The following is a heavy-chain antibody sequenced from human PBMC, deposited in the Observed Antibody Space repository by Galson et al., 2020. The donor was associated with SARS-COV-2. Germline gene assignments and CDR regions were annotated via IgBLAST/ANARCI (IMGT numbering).Heavy chain of an antibody. CDR3: ARDNSLLPTTPGDY. V-gene: IGHV1-18*04. CDR2: ISAYNGNT. CDR1: GYTFSSYG. D-gene: IGHD5-12*01. Sequence: ASVKVSCKSSGYTFSSYGISWVRQAPGQGLEWLGWISAYNGNTQYAQNFQARVTMSTDTSTSTAYMEVRRLRTNDTAKYYCARDNSLLPTTPGDYWGQGTLVTVSS. J-gene: IGHJ4*02.